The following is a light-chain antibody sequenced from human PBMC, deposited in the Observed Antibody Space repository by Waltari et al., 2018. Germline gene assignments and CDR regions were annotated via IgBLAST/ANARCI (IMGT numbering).Light chain of an antibody. CDR1: TLAKRY. CDR3: QSVDSGRPWHVL. J-gene: IGLJ2*01. CDR2: KEK. Sequence: SSDLTQPPSVSVSPGQTARITCSGETLAKRYTYWYQRKPGQAPTLIIYKEKERPPGTPGRISGSRSGTTGTLTITGVQAEDEDEFFCQSVDSGRPWHVLFGGGTKLTVL. V-gene: IGLV3-25*03.